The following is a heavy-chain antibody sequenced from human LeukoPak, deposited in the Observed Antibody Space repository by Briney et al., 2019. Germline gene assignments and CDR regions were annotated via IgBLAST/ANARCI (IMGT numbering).Heavy chain of an antibody. CDR1: GFTVSSNY. D-gene: IGHD2-21*02. CDR2: IYSGGNT. CDR3: AKAYCGGDCYSYGVDV. V-gene: IGHV3-53*01. Sequence: GGSLRLSCAASGFTVSSNYMSWVRQAPGKGLEWVSVIYSGGNTYYADPVKGRFTISRDNSKNTLYLQMNSLRAEDTALYYCAKAYCGGDCYSYGVDVWGHGTTVTVSS. J-gene: IGHJ6*02.